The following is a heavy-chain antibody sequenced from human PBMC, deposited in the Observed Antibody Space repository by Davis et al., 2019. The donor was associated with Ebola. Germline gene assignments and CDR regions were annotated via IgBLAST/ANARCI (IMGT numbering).Heavy chain of an antibody. CDR3: ARSVLRFLRAGFDP. CDR2: IYYSGST. D-gene: IGHD3-3*01. Sequence: MPGGSLRLSCTVSGGSVSSGSYYWSWIRQPPGKGLEWIGYIYYSGSTNYNPSLKSRVTISVDTSKNQFSLKLSSVTAADTAVYYCARSVLRFLRAGFDPWGQGTLVTVSS. J-gene: IGHJ5*02. V-gene: IGHV4-61*01. CDR1: GGSVSSGSYY.